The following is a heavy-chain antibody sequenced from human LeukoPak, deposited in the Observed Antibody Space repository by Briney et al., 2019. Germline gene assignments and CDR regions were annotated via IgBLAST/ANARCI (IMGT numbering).Heavy chain of an antibody. Sequence: PGGSLRLSCAASGFIFSSYGMHWVRQAPGKGLEWVAFIRFDGSNKYYADSVKGRFTISRDNAKNSLYLQMNSLRAEDTALYHCARAAQMCSGSYYIVVCWFDPWGQGTLVTVSS. CDR2: IRFDGSNK. V-gene: IGHV3-30*02. D-gene: IGHD3-10*02. J-gene: IGHJ5*02. CDR3: ARAAQMCSGSYYIVVCWFDP. CDR1: GFIFSSYG.